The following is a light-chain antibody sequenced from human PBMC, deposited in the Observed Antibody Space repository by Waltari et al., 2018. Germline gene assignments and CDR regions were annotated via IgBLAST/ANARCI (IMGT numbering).Light chain of an antibody. CDR2: LNN. J-gene: IGLJ3*02. CDR1: RPTIGSNV. CDR3: STWDDSLNNVV. Sequence: QSVLIQPPSASGTPGQRVTISCSGSRPTIGSNVVRVYQQFPGTAPRLHISLNNERPSGVSDRFSGSKSGTSASLAISGLQSGDEADYYCSTWDDSLNNVVFGGGTKLTVL. V-gene: IGLV1-44*01.